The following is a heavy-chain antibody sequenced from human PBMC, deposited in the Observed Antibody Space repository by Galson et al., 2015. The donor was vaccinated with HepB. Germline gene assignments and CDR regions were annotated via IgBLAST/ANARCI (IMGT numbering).Heavy chain of an antibody. CDR2: IDPSDSYT. D-gene: IGHD2-15*01. CDR3: ARMDCSGGSCYSFDP. V-gene: IGHV5-10-1*01. J-gene: IGHJ5*02. Sequence: QSGAEVKKPGESLRISCKGSGYSFTSYWISWVRQMPGKGLEWMGRIDPSDSYTNYSPSFQDHVTISADKSISTAYLQWSSLKASDTAMYYCARMDCSGGSCYSFDPWGQGTLVTVSS. CDR1: GYSFTSYW.